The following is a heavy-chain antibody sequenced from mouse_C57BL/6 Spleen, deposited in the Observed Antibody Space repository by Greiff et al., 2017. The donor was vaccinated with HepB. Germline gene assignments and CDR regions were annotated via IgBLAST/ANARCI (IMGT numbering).Heavy chain of an antibody. CDR3: SRFLITTVVFDD. V-gene: IGHV1-64*01. J-gene: IGHJ2*01. CDR1: GYTFTSYW. D-gene: IGHD1-1*01. CDR2: IHPNSGST. Sequence: QVQLQQPGAELVKPGASVKLSCKASGYTFTSYWMHWVKQRPGQGLEWIGMIHPNSGSTNYNEKFKSKATLTVDKSSSTAYMQLSSLTSEDSAVYYCSRFLITTVVFDDWGQGTTLTVSS.